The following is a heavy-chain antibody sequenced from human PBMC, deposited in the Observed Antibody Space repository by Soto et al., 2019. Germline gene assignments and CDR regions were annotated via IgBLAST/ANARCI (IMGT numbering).Heavy chain of an antibody. CDR3: AKAPGRTVAGRVDYYYYYMDV. V-gene: IGHV3-23*01. D-gene: IGHD6-19*01. CDR2: ISGSGGST. Sequence: GGSLRLSCAASGFTFSSYAMSWVRQAPGKGLEWVSAISGSGGSTYYADSVKGRFTISRDNSKNTLYLQMNSLRAEDTAVYYCAKAPGRTVAGRVDYYYYYMDVWGKGTTVTVSS. J-gene: IGHJ6*03. CDR1: GFTFSSYA.